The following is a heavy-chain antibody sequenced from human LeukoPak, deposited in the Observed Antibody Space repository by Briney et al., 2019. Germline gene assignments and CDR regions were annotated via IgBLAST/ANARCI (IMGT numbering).Heavy chain of an antibody. CDR1: GFTFDDYG. J-gene: IGHJ3*02. CDR3: ARAPIQLWLRGAFDI. CDR2: INWNGGST. V-gene: IGHV3-20*01. Sequence: GSLRLSCAASGFTFDDYGMSWVRQAPGKGLEWVSGINWNGGSTGYADSVKGRFTISRDNAKNSLYLQMNSLRAEDTALYHCARAPIQLWLRGAFDIWGQGTMVTVSS. D-gene: IGHD5-18*01.